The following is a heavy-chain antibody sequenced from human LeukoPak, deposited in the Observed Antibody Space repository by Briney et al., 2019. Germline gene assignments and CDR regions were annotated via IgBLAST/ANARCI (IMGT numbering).Heavy chain of an antibody. Sequence: ASVKVSCKASGYTFTGYGISWVRQAPGQGLEWMGWISAYNGNTNYAQKLQGRVTMTTDTSTSTAYMELRSLRSDDTAVYYCARGLEKYYYDSSGYLDYWGQGTLVTVSS. D-gene: IGHD3-22*01. J-gene: IGHJ4*02. V-gene: IGHV1-18*01. CDR2: ISAYNGNT. CDR1: GYTFTGYG. CDR3: ARGLEKYYYDSSGYLDY.